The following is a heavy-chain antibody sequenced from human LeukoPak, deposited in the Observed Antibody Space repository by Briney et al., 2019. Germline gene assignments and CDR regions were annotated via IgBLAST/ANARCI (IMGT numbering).Heavy chain of an antibody. J-gene: IGHJ4*02. CDR2: IRSKANSYAT. CDR3: TSNSSGPQQGY. Sequence: GGSLKLSCAASGFTFSGSAMHWVRQASGKGLEWVGRIRSKANSYATAYAASVKGRFTISRDDSKNTAYLQMNSLKTEDTAVYYCTSNSSGPQQGYWGQGTLVTVSS. V-gene: IGHV3-73*01. CDR1: GFTFSGSA. D-gene: IGHD3-22*01.